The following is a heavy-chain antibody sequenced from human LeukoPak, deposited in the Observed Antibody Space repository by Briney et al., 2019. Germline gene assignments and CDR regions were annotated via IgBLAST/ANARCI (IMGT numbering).Heavy chain of an antibody. V-gene: IGHV4-38-2*01. CDR1: GYSISSGYY. J-gene: IGHJ4*02. D-gene: IGHD6-19*01. CDR3: ARHWAVAGTTLDY. Sequence: SETLSLTCAVSGYSISSGYYRGWIRQPPGQGLEWIGSIYHSGSTYYNPSLKSRVTISVDASKNQFSLKLSSVTAADTAVYYCARHWAVAGTTLDYWGQGTLVTVSS. CDR2: IYHSGST.